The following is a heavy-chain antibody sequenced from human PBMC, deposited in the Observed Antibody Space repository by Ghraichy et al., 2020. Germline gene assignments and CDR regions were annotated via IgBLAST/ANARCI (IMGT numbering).Heavy chain of an antibody. Sequence: ASAKVSCKASGYSFTGHYMHWVRQSPGQGLEWMGWINPNSGGTDFAQKFQGRVTMTRDTSISSVYMELSNLRSDDTAIYFCARAGRGFYGMDAWGHGTTVTVS. V-gene: IGHV1-2*02. CDR3: ARAGRGFYGMDA. CDR2: INPNSGGT. CDR1: GYSFTGHY. D-gene: IGHD1-26*01. J-gene: IGHJ6*02.